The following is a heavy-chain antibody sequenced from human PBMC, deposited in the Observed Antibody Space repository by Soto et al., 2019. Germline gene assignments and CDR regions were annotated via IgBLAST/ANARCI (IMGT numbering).Heavy chain of an antibody. CDR2: IWYDGSNK. D-gene: IGHD5-12*01. CDR1: GFTFSSYG. V-gene: IGHV3-33*01. CDR3: ATKRPPHYGGYEHYFDY. J-gene: IGHJ4*02. Sequence: PGGSLRLSCAASGFTFSSYGMHWVRQAPGKGLEWVAVIWYDGSNKYYADSVKGRFTISRDNSKNTLYLQMNSLRAEDTAVYYCATKRPPHYGGYEHYFDYWGQGTLVTVSS.